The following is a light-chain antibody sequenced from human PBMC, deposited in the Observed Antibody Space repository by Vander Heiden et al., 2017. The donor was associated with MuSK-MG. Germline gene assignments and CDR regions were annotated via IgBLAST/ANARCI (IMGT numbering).Light chain of an antibody. J-gene: IGKJ3*01. CDR2: YAS. CDR1: QSIGSS. Sequence: ILLTHPPDFQSVTPKQKVTITCRASQSIGSSLHRYQQKPDQSPKLLIKYASEYSSGAPSRFSDHGTETDLTLTINSRETENDAANYCQQRGSLPFTFGHGTEVDIK. V-gene: IGKV6D-21*02. CDR3: QQRGSLPFT.